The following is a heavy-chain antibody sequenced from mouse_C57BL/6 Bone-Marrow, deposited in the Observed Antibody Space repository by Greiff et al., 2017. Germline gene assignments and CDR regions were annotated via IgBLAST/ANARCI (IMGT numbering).Heavy chain of an antibody. D-gene: IGHD1-1*01. CDR1: GYSITSGYY. Sequence: VQLQQSGPGLVKPSQSLSLTCSVTGYSITSGYYWNWIRQFPGNKLEWMGYIRYDGSNNYNPSLKNRISITRDTSKNQVFLKLNSVTTEDTATYDCARGIFTAGVAGGFAYWGQGTLVTVSA. CDR2: IRYDGSN. J-gene: IGHJ3*01. V-gene: IGHV3-6*01. CDR3: ARGIFTAGVAGGFAY.